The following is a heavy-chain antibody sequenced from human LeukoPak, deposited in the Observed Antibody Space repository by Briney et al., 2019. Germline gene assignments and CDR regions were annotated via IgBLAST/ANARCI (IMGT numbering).Heavy chain of an antibody. Sequence: GGSLRLSWAASGFTFSSYSMNWVRQAPGKGLEWVSSISSSSSYIYYADSVKGRFTISRDNAKNSLYLQMNSLRAEDTAVYYCARSGVTRRGALDYWGQGTLVTVSS. D-gene: IGHD5-18*01. CDR2: ISSSSSYI. V-gene: IGHV3-21*01. CDR3: ARSGVTRRGALDY. J-gene: IGHJ4*02. CDR1: GFTFSSYS.